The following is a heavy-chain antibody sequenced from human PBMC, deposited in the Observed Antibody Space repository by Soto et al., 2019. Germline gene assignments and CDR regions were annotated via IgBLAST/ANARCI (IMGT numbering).Heavy chain of an antibody. CDR1: GGSIRSSSYY. J-gene: IGHJ4*02. V-gene: IGHV4-61*05. CDR2: IYYSGST. Sequence: PSETLSLTCTVSGGSIRSSSYYWSWIRQPPGKGLEWIGYIYYSGSTNYNPSLRSRVTISVDTSKNQFSLKLSSVTAADTAVYYCARHLGEGYFDYWGQGTLVTVSS. CDR3: ARHLGEGYFDY.